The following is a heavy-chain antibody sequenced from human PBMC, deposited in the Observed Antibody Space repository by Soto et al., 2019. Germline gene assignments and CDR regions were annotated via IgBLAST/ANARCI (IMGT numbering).Heavy chain of an antibody. J-gene: IGHJ6*02. V-gene: IGHV4-30-2*01. Sequence: QLQLQESGSGLEKPSQTLSLTCAVSGGSISSGGYSWSWIRQPPGKGLEWIGYIYHSGSTYYNPSLKSRVTISVDRSKNQFSLKLSSVTAADTAVYYCARTFYYYGMDVWGQGTTVTVSS. CDR2: IYHSGST. CDR3: ARTFYYYGMDV. CDR1: GGSISSGGYS.